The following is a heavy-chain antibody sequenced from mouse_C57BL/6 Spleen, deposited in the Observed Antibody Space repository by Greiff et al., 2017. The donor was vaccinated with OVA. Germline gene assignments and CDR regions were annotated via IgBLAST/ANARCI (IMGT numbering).Heavy chain of an antibody. D-gene: IGHD2-5*01. J-gene: IGHJ3*01. V-gene: IGHV14-1*01. Sequence: EVQLQQSGAELVRPGAPVKLSCTASGFNIKDYYMHWVKQRPEQGLEWIGRIDPEDGDTEYAPKFQGKATMTADTSSNTAYLQLSSLTSEDTAVYYCTTRGYYSNYDWFAYWGQGTLVTVSA. CDR3: TTRGYYSNYDWFAY. CDR2: IDPEDGDT. CDR1: GFNIKDYY.